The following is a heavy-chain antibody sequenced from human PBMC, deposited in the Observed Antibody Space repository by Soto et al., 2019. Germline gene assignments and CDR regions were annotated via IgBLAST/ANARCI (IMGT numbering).Heavy chain of an antibody. CDR2: ISSKAYGESP. J-gene: IGHJ4*02. CDR1: GLRFRDYD. D-gene: IGHD3-10*01. CDR3: CRSYLNGTYY. Sequence: PGRSLRCSCTVSGLRFRDYDVNWARQAPGKGLEWVGFISSKAYGESPEHAVCVKGPFTTFRDDSTDSAYWQKYSPSTDDAAGYYCCRSYLNGTYYWGQGTLVTLSS. V-gene: IGHV3-49*04.